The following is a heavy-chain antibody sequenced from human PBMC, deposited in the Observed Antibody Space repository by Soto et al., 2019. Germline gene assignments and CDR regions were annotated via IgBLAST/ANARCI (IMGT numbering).Heavy chain of an antibody. CDR2: TYSSGSA. D-gene: IGHD1-26*01. J-gene: IGHJ5*01. CDR3: ARQIRFCSATTCYARCFVS. CDR1: GGSVSSGSYY. Sequence: QVQLQESGPGLVKPSETLSLTCTVSGGSVSSGSYYWSWSRQSPGKGLEWIGYTYSSGSANYNPSLKSRVTISVDTSKNQVSLKLSSVTAADTAVYYCARQIRFCSATTCYARCFVSWGQGTLVTVSS. V-gene: IGHV4-61*01.